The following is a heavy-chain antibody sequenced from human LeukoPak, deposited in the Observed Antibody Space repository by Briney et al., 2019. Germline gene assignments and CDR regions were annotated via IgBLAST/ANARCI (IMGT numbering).Heavy chain of an antibody. CDR1: GCSFTNDG. J-gene: IGHJ5*02. D-gene: IGHD6-13*01. CDR2: ISVSNGNT. CDR3: AGVVVAAASGTYWFDP. Sequence: ASVNVSCTPSGCSFTNDGITWVRQAPGQGLEWMGWISVSNGNTQYAERLQGRVTMTTDTSTTTAYMELISLKSDDTATYYCAGVVVAAASGTYWFDPWGQGTLVTVS. V-gene: IGHV1-18*01.